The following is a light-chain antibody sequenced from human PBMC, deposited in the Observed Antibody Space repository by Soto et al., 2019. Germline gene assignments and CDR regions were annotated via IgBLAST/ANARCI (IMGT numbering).Light chain of an antibody. Sequence: EIVFTQSPVTLSLSPGERATLSCRASQSVGTYLVWYQQKPGQAPRLLIYDASKRATGIPERFSGSGSGTDFTLTISSLEPEDFAVYYCQQRRDWPRAFGGGTKVEMK. V-gene: IGKV3-11*01. CDR3: QQRRDWPRA. CDR2: DAS. J-gene: IGKJ4*01. CDR1: QSVGTY.